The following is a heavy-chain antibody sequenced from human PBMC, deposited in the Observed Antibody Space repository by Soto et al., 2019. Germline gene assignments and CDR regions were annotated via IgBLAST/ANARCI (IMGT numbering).Heavy chain of an antibody. V-gene: IGHV3-11*06. CDR2: ISANNVYT. Sequence: GGSLRLSCAASGFTFTNYYISWIRQTPGKGLEWVSYISANNVYTNYADSVKGRFTISRDNGKNSVYLQMNGLRAEDTAVYYCARDLEVGSYLYYFDFWGQGALVTVSS. J-gene: IGHJ4*02. CDR3: ARDLEVGSYLYYFDF. D-gene: IGHD1-26*01. CDR1: GFTFTNYY.